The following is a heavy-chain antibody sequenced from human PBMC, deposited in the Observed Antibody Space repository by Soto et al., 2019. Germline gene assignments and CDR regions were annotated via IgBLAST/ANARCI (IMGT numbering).Heavy chain of an antibody. V-gene: IGHV6-1*01. Sequence: SQTLSLTCAISGDSVSSNSAAWNWIRQSPSRGLEWLGRTYYRSKWYNDYAVSVKSRITINPDTSKNQFSLQLNSVTPEDTAVYYCARDFRYCSGGSCRIDIDYWGQGTLVTVSS. CDR3: ARDFRYCSGGSCRIDIDY. J-gene: IGHJ4*02. D-gene: IGHD2-15*01. CDR2: TYYRSKWYN. CDR1: GDSVSSNSAA.